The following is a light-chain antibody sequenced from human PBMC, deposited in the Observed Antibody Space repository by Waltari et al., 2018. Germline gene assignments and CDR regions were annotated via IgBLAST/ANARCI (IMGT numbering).Light chain of an antibody. CDR3: SSQTLDGLVL. CDR1: GRAAGASDS. V-gene: IGLV2-14*03. Sequence: QSALTQPASVSGSPGQSITIPCSGLGRAAGASDSVSWHQHHPDKAPQVIIYDVTHRPSGVSDRFSASKSANTASLTISRLQPEDEADYYCSSQTLDGLVLFGGGTRLTVL. J-gene: IGLJ2*01. CDR2: DVT.